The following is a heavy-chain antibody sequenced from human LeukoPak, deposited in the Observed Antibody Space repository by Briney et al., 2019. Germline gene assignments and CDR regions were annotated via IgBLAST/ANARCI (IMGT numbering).Heavy chain of an antibody. D-gene: IGHD2-15*01. CDR3: AKESQDIVVVVAATPSLDY. V-gene: IGHV3-30*02. J-gene: IGHJ4*02. CDR2: IRYDGSNK. Sequence: GGSLRLSCAASGFTFSTYGMHWVRQAPGKGLEWVAFIRYDGSNKYYADSVKGRFTISRDNSKNTLYLQMNSLRAEDTAVYYCAKESQDIVVVVAATPSLDYWGQGTLVTVSS. CDR1: GFTFSTYG.